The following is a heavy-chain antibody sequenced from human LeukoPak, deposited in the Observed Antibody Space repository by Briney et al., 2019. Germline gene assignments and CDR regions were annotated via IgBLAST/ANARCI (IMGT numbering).Heavy chain of an antibody. CDR3: ARAPLRRANFDY. CDR1: GGSISRSSYY. V-gene: IGHV4-61*05. Sequence: SETLSLTCTVSGGSISRSSYYWGWLPQPPGTGLEWVGYIYYSGSTNYTPSLKSRVTISVDTSKNQFSLKLSSVTAADTAVYYCARAPLRRANFDYWGQGTLVTVSS. CDR2: IYYSGST. J-gene: IGHJ4*02.